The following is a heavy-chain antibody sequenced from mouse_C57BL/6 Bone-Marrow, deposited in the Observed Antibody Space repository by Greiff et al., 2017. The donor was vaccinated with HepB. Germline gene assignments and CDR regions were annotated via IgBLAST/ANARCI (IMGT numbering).Heavy chain of an antibody. D-gene: IGHD2-1*01. Sequence: VQLQQPGAELVKPGASVKLSCKASGYTFTSYWLQWVKQRPGQGLEWIGEIDPSDSYTNYNQKFKGKATLTVDSSSSTAYMQLSSLTSQDSGVYYCGTHGNYAFDYWGQGTTLTVSS. J-gene: IGHJ2*01. V-gene: IGHV1-50*01. CDR3: GTHGNYAFDY. CDR2: IDPSDSYT. CDR1: GYTFTSYW.